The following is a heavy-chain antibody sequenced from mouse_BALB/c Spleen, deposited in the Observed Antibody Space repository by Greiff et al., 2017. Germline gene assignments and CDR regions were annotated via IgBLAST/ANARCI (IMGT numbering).Heavy chain of an antibody. Sequence: QAPGKGLEWIGEINPDSSTINYTPSLKDKFIISRDNAKNTLYLQMSKVRSEDTALYYCARPGDGYYWFAYWGQGTLVTVSA. J-gene: IGHJ3*01. D-gene: IGHD2-3*01. V-gene: IGHV4-1*02. CDR2: INPDSSTI. CDR3: ARPGDGYYWFAY.